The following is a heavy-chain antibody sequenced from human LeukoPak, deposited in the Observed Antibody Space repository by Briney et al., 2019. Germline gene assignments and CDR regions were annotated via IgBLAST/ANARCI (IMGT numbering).Heavy chain of an antibody. D-gene: IGHD6-6*01. CDR3: ARDRVPGQLVLGY. V-gene: IGHV1-2*02. CDR2: INPNSGGT. Sequence: GSSVKVSCKASGGTFSSYAISWVRQAPGQGLEWMGWINPNSGGTNYAQKFQGRVTMTRDTSISTAYMELSRLRSDDTAVYYCARDRVPGQLVLGYWGQGTLVTVSS. CDR1: GGTFSSYA. J-gene: IGHJ4*02.